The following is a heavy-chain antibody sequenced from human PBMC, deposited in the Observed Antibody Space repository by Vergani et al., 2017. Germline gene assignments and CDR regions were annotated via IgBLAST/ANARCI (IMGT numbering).Heavy chain of an antibody. J-gene: IGHJ4*02. CDR1: GYSISSGYY. CDR2: IYHSWST. CDR3: ASSTVYCSSTSCLFDY. V-gene: IGHV4-38-2*01. Sequence: QVQLQESGPGLVKPSETLSLTCAVSGYSISSGYYWGWIRQPPGKGLEWIGSIYHSWSTYYNPSLKSRVTIAVATSKNQFSLKLISVTAADTAAYYCASSTVYCSSTSCLFDYWGQGTLVTVSS. D-gene: IGHD2-2*01.